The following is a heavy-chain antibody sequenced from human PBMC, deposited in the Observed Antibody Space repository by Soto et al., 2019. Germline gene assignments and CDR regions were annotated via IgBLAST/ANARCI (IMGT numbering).Heavy chain of an antibody. J-gene: IGHJ3*02. D-gene: IGHD1-7*01. Sequence: SETLSLTCTVSGGSISSGDYYWSWIRQPPGKGLEWIGYIYYSGSTYYNPSLKSRVTISVDTSKNQFSLKLSSVTAADTAVYYCARGPRKTTPAAFDIWGQGTMVTVSS. CDR1: GGSISSGDYY. CDR3: ARGPRKTTPAAFDI. V-gene: IGHV4-30-4*01. CDR2: IYYSGST.